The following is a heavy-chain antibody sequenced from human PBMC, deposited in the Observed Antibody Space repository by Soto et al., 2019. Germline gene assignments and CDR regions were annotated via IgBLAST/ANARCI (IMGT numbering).Heavy chain of an antibody. CDR3: ARLSSWFDL. CDR2: IYYSGST. D-gene: IGHD2-2*01. J-gene: IGHJ5*02. Sequence: SETLSLTCTVSGGSISSSSYYWGWIRQPPGKGLEWIGSIYYSGSTYYNPSLKSRVTISVDTSKNQFSLKLSSVTAADTAVYYCARLSSWFDLWGQGTLVTVSS. V-gene: IGHV4-39*01. CDR1: GGSISSSSYY.